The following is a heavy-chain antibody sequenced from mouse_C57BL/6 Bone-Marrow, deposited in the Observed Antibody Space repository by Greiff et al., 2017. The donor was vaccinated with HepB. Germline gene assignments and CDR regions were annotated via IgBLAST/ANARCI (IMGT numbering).Heavy chain of an antibody. CDR2: IDPSDSYT. D-gene: IGHD1-1*01. J-gene: IGHJ4*01. CDR3: ARYPTTVVAPYYAMDY. V-gene: IGHV1-69*01. CDR1: GYTFTSYW. Sequence: QVQLQQPGAELVMPGASVKLSCKASGYTFTSYWMHWVKQRPGQGLEWIGEIDPSDSYTNYNQKFKGKSTLTVDKSSSTAYMQLSSLTSEDSAVYYCARYPTTVVAPYYAMDYWGQGTSVTVSS.